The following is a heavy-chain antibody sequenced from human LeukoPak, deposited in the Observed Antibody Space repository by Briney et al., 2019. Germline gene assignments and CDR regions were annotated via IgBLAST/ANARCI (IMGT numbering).Heavy chain of an antibody. Sequence: GGSLRLSCTASGCTFGDYAMSWVRQAPGKGLEGVGFIRSKAYGGPTEYAASVKGRFTIQRDDSKSIAYLQMNSLKTEDTAVYYCTITMVRGGYDYWGQGTLVTVSS. CDR3: TITMVRGGYDY. CDR1: GCTFGDYA. J-gene: IGHJ4*02. D-gene: IGHD3-10*01. CDR2: IRSKAYGGPT. V-gene: IGHV3-49*04.